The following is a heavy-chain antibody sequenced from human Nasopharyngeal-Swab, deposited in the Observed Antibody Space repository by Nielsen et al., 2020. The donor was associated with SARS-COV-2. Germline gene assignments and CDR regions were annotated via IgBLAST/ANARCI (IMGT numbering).Heavy chain of an antibody. CDR2: IYHSGST. Sequence: LRLSCAVSGGSISSGGYSWSWIRQPPGKGLEWIGYIYHSGSTYYNPSLKSRVTISVDRSKNQFSLKLSSVTAADTAVYYCDRGTAMGMYNWFDPWGQGTLVTVSS. CDR1: GGSISSGGYS. V-gene: IGHV4-30-2*01. D-gene: IGHD5-18*01. J-gene: IGHJ5*02. CDR3: DRGTAMGMYNWFDP.